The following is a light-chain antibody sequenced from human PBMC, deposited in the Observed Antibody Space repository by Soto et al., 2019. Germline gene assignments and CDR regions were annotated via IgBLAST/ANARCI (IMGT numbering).Light chain of an antibody. J-gene: IGKJ1*01. CDR1: QSVSSN. CDR3: QQYSSGVWT. V-gene: IGKV3-15*01. Sequence: KTPSPSSLSASVGDSVPITCRASQSVSSNLAWYQQKPGQAPSLLIYGASTRATGIPARFSGSGSGTEFTLTISSLQSEDFAFYYCQQYSSGVWTCGQGTKG. CDR2: GAS.